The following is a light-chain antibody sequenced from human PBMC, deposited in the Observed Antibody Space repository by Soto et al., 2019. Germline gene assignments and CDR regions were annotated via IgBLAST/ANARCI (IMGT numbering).Light chain of an antibody. J-gene: IGLJ1*01. CDR1: NIGSKS. CDR2: YDS. CDR3: QVWDSSSDHYV. Sequence: SYGLTQPPSVSVAPGKTARITCGGNNIGSKSVHWYQQKPGQAPVLVIYYDSDRPSGIPERFSGSNSGNTATLTISRVEDGDEADYYCQVWDSSSDHYVFGTGTKLTVL. V-gene: IGLV3-21*04.